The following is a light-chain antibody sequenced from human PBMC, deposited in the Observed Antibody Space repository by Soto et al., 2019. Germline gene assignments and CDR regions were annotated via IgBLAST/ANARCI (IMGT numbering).Light chain of an antibody. CDR2: LNSDGSH. CDR1: SGHSSYA. J-gene: IGLJ3*02. Sequence: QTVVTQSPSASASLGASVKLTCTRSSGHSSYAIAWHQQQPEKGPRYLMKLNSDGSHSKGDGIPDRFSGSSSGAERYLTISSLQSEDEADYYCQTWGTGGVFGGGTKLTVL. V-gene: IGLV4-69*01. CDR3: QTWGTGGV.